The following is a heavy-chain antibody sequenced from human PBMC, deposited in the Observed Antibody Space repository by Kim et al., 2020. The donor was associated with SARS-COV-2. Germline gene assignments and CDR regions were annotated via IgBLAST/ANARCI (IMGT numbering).Heavy chain of an antibody. CDR2: IGAYNGMS. J-gene: IGHJ6*02. CDR3: PRGGRGVHFYNGMDV. D-gene: IGHD3-10*01. CDR1: GYTFAAYG. V-gene: IGHV1-18*01. Sequence: ASVKVSCRASGYTFAAYGISWVRQARGQGLEWMGGIGAYNGMSDYGQTFHDRITMTTDISSGTADLEARSLRSDNTARYYCPRGGRGVHFYNGMDVGSQGTAVTVS.